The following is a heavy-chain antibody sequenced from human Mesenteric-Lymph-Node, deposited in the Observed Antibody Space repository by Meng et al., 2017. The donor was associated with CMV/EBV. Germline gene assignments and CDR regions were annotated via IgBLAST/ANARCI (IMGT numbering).Heavy chain of an antibody. CDR2: ISYDGSNK. CDR3: ARPTLYSYGFRTDHYYGMDV. CDR1: RFGFSSYS. J-gene: IGHJ6*02. Sequence: SLKISCAASRFGFSSYSMHWVRQAPGKGLEWVAAISYDGSNKYYADSVKGRFTISRDNPKNTLYLQMDSLRADDTAVYYCARPTLYSYGFRTDHYYGMDVWGQGTTVTVSS. D-gene: IGHD5-18*01. V-gene: IGHV3-30-3*01.